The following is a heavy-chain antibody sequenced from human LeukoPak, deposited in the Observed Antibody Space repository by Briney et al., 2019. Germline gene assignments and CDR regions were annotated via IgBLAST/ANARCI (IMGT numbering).Heavy chain of an antibody. CDR3: ARDTRGLPFDP. CDR1: GYSISSGYY. CDR2: IYHSGST. Sequence: IPSETLSLTCTVSGYSISSGYYWGWIRQPPGKGLEWIGSIYHSGSTYYNPSLKSRVTISVDTSKNQFSLKLSSVTAADTAVYYCARDTRGLPFDPWGQGTLVTVSS. V-gene: IGHV4-38-2*02. J-gene: IGHJ5*02.